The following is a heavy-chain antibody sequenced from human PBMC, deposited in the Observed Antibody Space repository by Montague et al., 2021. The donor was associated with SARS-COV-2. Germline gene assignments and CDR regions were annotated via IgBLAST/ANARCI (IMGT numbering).Heavy chain of an antibody. D-gene: IGHD2-15*01. V-gene: IGHV4-61*02. CDR2: YHTSGSK. J-gene: IGHJ5*02. Sequence: TLSLTCIVSGGSISSGSYYWSWIRQPAGKVLECIGRYHTSGSKNYTSFLKSRVTRSVDMSKNQFPLKLTSVTAADTVEYYCARGCRGGSCYPNPCSTWGQGTLVTVSS. CDR1: GGSISSGSYY. CDR3: ARGCRGGSCYPNPCST.